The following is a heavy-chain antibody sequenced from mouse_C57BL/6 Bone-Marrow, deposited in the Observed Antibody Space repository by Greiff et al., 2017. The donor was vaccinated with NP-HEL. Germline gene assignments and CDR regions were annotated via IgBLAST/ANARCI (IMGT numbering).Heavy chain of an antibody. D-gene: IGHD2-5*01. J-gene: IGHJ3*01. V-gene: IGHV5-4*01. CDR3: ARTSNCSAWFAY. CDR1: GFTFSSYA. Sequence: DVQLQESGGGLVKPGGSLKLSCAASGFTFSSYAMSWVRQTPEKRLEWVATISDGGSYTYYPDNVKGRFTISRDNAKNNLYLQMSHLKSEDTAMYYCARTSNCSAWFAYWGQGTLVTVSA. CDR2: ISDGGSYT.